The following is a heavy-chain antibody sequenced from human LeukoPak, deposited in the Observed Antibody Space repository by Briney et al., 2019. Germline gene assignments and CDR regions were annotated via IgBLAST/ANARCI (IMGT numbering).Heavy chain of an antibody. CDR1: GFTFSSYS. J-gene: IGHJ3*02. CDR2: ISSSSSYT. Sequence: GGSLRLSCAASGFTFSSYSMNWVRQAPGKGLEWVSSISSSSSYTYYADSVKGRFTISRDNAKNSLYLQMNSLRAEDTAVYYCARDLCSSTSCYRAFDIWGQGTMVTVSS. V-gene: IGHV3-21*01. CDR3: ARDLCSSTSCYRAFDI. D-gene: IGHD2-2*01.